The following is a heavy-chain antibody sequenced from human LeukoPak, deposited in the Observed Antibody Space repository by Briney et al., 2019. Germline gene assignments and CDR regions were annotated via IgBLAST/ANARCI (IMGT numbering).Heavy chain of an antibody. J-gene: IGHJ3*02. CDR2: IYYSGST. CDR1: GGSISSYY. CDR3: ARTRLAGAFDI. D-gene: IGHD6-19*01. V-gene: IGHV4-59*01. Sequence: SETLSLTCTVSGGSISSYYWSWIRQPPGKGLEWIGYIYYSGSTSYNPSLKSRVTISVDTSKNQFSLKLSSVTAADTAVYYCARTRLAGAFDIWGQGTMVTVSS.